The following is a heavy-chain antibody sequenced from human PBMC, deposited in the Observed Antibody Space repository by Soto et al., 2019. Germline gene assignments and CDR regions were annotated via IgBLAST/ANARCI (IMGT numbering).Heavy chain of an antibody. CDR1: GFTFGDYA. Sequence: GGSLRLSCTASGFTFGDYAMSWFRQAPGKGLEWVGFIRSQAYGGTTEYAASVKGRFTISRDDSKSIAYLQMNSLKTEDTAVYYCTRDRGGGFYYYGMDVWGQGTTVTVSS. J-gene: IGHJ6*02. D-gene: IGHD2-15*01. V-gene: IGHV3-49*03. CDR2: IRSQAYGGTT. CDR3: TRDRGGGFYYYGMDV.